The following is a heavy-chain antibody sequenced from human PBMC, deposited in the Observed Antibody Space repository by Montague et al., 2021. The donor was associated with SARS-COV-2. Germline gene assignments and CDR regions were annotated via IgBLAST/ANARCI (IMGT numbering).Heavy chain of an antibody. CDR3: AREGSGRGYYYYGMDV. J-gene: IGHJ6*02. CDR2: SYYSGST. V-gene: IGHV4-59*01. D-gene: IGHD3-10*01. CDR1: GGSISSYY. Sequence: SETLSLTCTVSGGSISSYYWSWIRQPPGKGLEWIGYSYYSGSTNYNPSLKSRVTISVDTSKNKFSLKLSSVTAADTAVYYCAREGSGRGYYYYGMDVWGQGTTVTVSS.